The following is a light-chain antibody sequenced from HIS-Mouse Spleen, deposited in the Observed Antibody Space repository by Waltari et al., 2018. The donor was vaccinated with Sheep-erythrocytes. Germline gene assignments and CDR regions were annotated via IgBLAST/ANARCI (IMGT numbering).Light chain of an antibody. CDR2: AAS. CDR3: QQSYSTPYT. Sequence: DIQMTQSPSSLSASVGDRVTITCRASQSISSYLNWDQQKPGKAPKLLIYAASSLQSGVPSRFSVSGSGTDFTLTISSLQPEDFATYYCQQSYSTPYTFGQETKLEIK. V-gene: IGKV1-39*01. CDR1: QSISSY. J-gene: IGKJ2*01.